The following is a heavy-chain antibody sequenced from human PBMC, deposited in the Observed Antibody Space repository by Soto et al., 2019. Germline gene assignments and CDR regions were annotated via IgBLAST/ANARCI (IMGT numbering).Heavy chain of an antibody. V-gene: IGHV1-69*01. CDR1: GGTFSNYA. Sequence: QVQLVQSGAEVKKPGSSVKVSCKASGGTFSNYAFSWVRQVPGQGLEWMGGIIPIFETTNYAQKFHGRVTITADESTSTTYMELSSLSSEDTAVFFCARDMIPAAISYRYYAMDFWGQGTTVTVYS. CDR3: ARDMIPAAISYRYYAMDF. CDR2: IIPIFETT. D-gene: IGHD2-2*01. J-gene: IGHJ6*02.